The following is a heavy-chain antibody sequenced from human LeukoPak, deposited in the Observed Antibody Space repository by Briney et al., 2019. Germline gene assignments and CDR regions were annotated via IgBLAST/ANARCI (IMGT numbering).Heavy chain of an antibody. V-gene: IGHV1-2*02. CDR3: ARVYDSSYYYYYYMDV. CDR2: INPNSGGT. D-gene: IGHD3-22*01. J-gene: IGHJ6*03. Sequence: ASVKVSCKASGYTFTGYYMHWVRQAPGQGLEWMGWINPNSGGTNYAQKFQGRATMTRDTSISTAYMELSRLRSDDTAVYYCARVYDSSYYYYYYMDVWGKGTTVTVSS. CDR1: GYTFTGYY.